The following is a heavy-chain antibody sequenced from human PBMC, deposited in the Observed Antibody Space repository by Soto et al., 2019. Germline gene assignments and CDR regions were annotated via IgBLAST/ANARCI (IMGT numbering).Heavy chain of an antibody. Sequence: QLQLQESGSGLVKPSQTLSLTCAISGGSISSGGYSWSWIRQPPGKGLEWIGYIYHSGTTYYNPSLKSRVTISVDRSKNQFSLKLSSVTAADTAVYYCARSGGAYNRFDPWGQGTLVTVSS. CDR2: IYHSGTT. J-gene: IGHJ5*02. V-gene: IGHV4-30-2*01. D-gene: IGHD2-21*01. CDR3: ARSGGAYNRFDP. CDR1: GGSISSGGYS.